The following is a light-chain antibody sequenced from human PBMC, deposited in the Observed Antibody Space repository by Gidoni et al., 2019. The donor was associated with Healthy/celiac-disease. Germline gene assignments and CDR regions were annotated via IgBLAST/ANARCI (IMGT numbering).Light chain of an antibody. CDR3: QQYNSYSLT. CDR1: QSISSW. J-gene: IGKJ4*01. V-gene: IGKV1-5*03. CDR2: KAS. Sequence: DIQMTQSPSTLSASVGDRVTITCRASQSISSWLAWYQQKPGKAPKLLIHKASSLQSGVPSRFSGSGSGTEFTLTISSLQPDDFATYYCQQYNSYSLTFXGXTKVEIK.